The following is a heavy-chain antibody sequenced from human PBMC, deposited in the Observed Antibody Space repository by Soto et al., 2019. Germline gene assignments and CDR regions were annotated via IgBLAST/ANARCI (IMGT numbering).Heavy chain of an antibody. Sequence: SKTLSLTSTDYGGPVNGYYWNWIRQPPGKGLEWIGEINHTGGTHYNPSLKSRVTMSVDTSKNQFSLRLSSVTAADTAIYYCATRITVFGLLIPPFDPWGQGTQVTVSS. D-gene: IGHD3-3*01. CDR3: ATRITVFGLLIPPFDP. J-gene: IGHJ5*02. CDR1: GGPVNGYY. V-gene: IGHV4-34*01. CDR2: INHTGGT.